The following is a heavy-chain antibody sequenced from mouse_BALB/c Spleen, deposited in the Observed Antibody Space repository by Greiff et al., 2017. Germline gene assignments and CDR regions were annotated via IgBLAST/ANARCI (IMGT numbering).Heavy chain of an antibody. CDR1: GYTFTSYW. CDR2: INPSTGYT. V-gene: IGHV1-7*01. CDR3: ASRGYSPKAY. D-gene: IGHD2-3*01. Sequence: VQLVESGAELAKPGASVKMSCKASGYTFTSYWMHWVKQRPGQGLEWIGYINPSTGYTEYNQKFKDKATLTADKSSSTAYMQLSSLTSEDSAVYYCASRGYSPKAYWGQGTTLTVSS. J-gene: IGHJ2*01.